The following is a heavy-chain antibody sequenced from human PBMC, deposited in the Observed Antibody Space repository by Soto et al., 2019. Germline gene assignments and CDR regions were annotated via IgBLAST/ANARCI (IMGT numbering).Heavy chain of an antibody. CDR2: IIPIFGTA. CDR1: GGTFSSYA. D-gene: IGHD3-3*01. Sequence: SVKVSCKASGGTFSSYAISWVRQAPGQGLEWMGGIIPIFGTANYAQKFQGRVTITADKSTSTAYMELSSLRSEDTAVYYCAGSRKLRFLEWLLSHGWFDPWGQGTLVTVSS. CDR3: AGSRKLRFLEWLLSHGWFDP. V-gene: IGHV1-69*06. J-gene: IGHJ5*02.